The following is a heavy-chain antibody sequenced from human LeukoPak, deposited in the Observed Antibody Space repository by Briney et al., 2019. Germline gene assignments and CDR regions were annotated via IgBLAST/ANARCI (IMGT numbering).Heavy chain of an antibody. CDR1: GGSMIDSSHY. J-gene: IGHJ3*01. CDR2: MFYSGST. CDR3: ARRGRREAAVTTGKAFDF. Sequence: PSETLSLTCTVSGGSMIDSSHYWDWIRQPPGKGLEWIGSMFYSGSTYYNPSLKSRVMISMDTSKSQFSLRLNSVTAADTALYYCARRGRREAAVTTGKAFDFWGQGTLVTVSS. D-gene: IGHD4-11*01. V-gene: IGHV4-39*01.